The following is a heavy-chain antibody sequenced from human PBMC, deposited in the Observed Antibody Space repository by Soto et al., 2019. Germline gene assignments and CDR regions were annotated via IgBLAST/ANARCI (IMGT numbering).Heavy chain of an antibody. CDR3: ARPFLAAAGTNHYYGMDV. Sequence: ASVKVSCKASGYTFTGYYMHWVRQAPGQGLEWMGWINPNSGGTNYAQKFQGRVTMTRDTSISTAYMELSRLRSDDTAVYYCARPFLAAAGTNHYYGMDVWGQGTTVTVSS. V-gene: IGHV1-2*02. CDR1: GYTFTGYY. J-gene: IGHJ6*02. CDR2: INPNSGGT. D-gene: IGHD6-13*01.